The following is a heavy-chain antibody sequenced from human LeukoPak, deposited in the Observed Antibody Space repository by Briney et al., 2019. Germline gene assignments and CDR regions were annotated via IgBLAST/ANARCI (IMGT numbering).Heavy chain of an antibody. D-gene: IGHD6-19*01. CDR3: ARDSKPIAVAVSFDY. CDR2: ISSSSSTI. Sequence: GGSLRLSCAASGFTFSSYSMNWVRQAPGKGLEWVSHISSSSSTIYYADSVKGRFTISRDNVKNSLYLQMNSLRDEDTAVYYCARDSKPIAVAVSFDYWGQGTLVTVSS. CDR1: GFTFSSYS. V-gene: IGHV3-48*02. J-gene: IGHJ4*02.